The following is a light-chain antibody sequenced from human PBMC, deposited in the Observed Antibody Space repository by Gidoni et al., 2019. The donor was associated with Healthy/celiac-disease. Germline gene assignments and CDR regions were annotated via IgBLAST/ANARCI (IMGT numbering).Light chain of an antibody. CDR3: QQYKSYSPLT. Sequence: IQMTQSPSTLSASVGDRVTITFRASQSISSWLAWYQQKPGKAPKLLSYKASSLESGVPSRFSGSGSGTEFTLTISSLQPDDFATYYCQQYKSYSPLTFGQGAKVEIK. V-gene: IGKV1-5*03. J-gene: IGKJ1*01. CDR2: KAS. CDR1: QSISSW.